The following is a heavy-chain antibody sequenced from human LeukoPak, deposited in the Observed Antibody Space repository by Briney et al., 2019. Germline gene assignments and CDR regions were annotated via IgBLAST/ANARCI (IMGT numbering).Heavy chain of an antibody. J-gene: IGHJ4*02. CDR3: ARGLSVVPAAIQQLGDY. Sequence: SETLSLTCAVYGVSFSGYYWSWIRQPPGKGLEWIGEINHSGSTNYNPSLKSRVTISVDTSKNQFSLKLSSVTAADTAVYYCARGLSVVPAAIQQLGDYWGQGTLVTVSS. D-gene: IGHD2-2*02. CDR1: GVSFSGYY. V-gene: IGHV4-34*01. CDR2: INHSGST.